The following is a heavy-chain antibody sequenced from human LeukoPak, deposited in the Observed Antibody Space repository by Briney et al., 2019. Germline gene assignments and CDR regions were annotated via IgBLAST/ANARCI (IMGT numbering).Heavy chain of an antibody. CDR1: GFTFSDFP. J-gene: IGHJ4*02. D-gene: IGHD5-18*01. CDR3: ATYRQIQVPFEF. V-gene: IGHV3-23*01. Sequence: GGSLRLSCAASGFTFSDFPMIWVRQAPGKGLEWVSSVFPSSDEIHYADSVKGRFTISRDNSRSTLSLQMDSLRAEDTATYYCATYRQIQVPFEFWGQGTLVTVSS. CDR2: VFPSSDEI.